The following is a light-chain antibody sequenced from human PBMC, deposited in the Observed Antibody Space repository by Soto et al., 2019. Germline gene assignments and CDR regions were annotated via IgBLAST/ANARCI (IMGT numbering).Light chain of an antibody. CDR3: LQHNNYPRA. Sequence: DIQMTQSPSSLSASVGDRVTITCRASQDIGKDLGWYQQRPGKAPKRLIYAASSLQSGVPSRFSGSGSGTEFILTISSLQLEDFATYYCLQHNNYPRAFGQGTKVEIK. CDR1: QDIGKD. CDR2: AAS. V-gene: IGKV1-17*01. J-gene: IGKJ1*01.